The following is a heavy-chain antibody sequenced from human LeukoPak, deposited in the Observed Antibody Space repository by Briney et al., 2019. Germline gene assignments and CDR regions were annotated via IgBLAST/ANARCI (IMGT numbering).Heavy chain of an antibody. J-gene: IGHJ6*02. V-gene: IGHV3-13*01. D-gene: IGHD1-26*01. CDR3: ARVRSGSLGYGMDV. CDR2: IGTVGDT. Sequence: GGSLRFSCAASGFTFSSYDMHWVRQVTGKGLEWVSDIGTVGDTYYAGSVKGRFTISRENAKNSLYLQMNSLRAGDTAVYYCARVRSGSLGYGMDVWGQGTTVTVSS. CDR1: GFTFSSYD.